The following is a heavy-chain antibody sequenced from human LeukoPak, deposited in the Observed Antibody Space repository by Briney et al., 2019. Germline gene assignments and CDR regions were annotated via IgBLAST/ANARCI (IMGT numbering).Heavy chain of an antibody. D-gene: IGHD3-22*01. J-gene: IGHJ3*02. Sequence: PGGSLRLSCAASGFTFSSYAMSWVRQAPGKGLEWVPAISGSGGSTYYADSVKGRFTISRDNSKNTLYLQMNSLRAEDTAVYYCAKVGVDYYDSSGSGAFDIWGQGTMVTVSS. V-gene: IGHV3-23*01. CDR1: GFTFSSYA. CDR2: ISGSGGST. CDR3: AKVGVDYYDSSGSGAFDI.